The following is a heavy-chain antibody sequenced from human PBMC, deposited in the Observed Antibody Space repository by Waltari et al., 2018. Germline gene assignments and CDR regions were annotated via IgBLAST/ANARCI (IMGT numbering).Heavy chain of an antibody. Sequence: QVNLVESGGSVVQPGGSLRLSCATSGFPLSTFGMHWVRQAPGKGLEWVALIWFDGSDKFYADSVRGRFTISRDNSARTLYLDMDSLRLDDTAMYYCAKDAFGNTYLDFWGQGTLVTVSS. CDR1: GFPLSTFG. J-gene: IGHJ4*02. V-gene: IGHV3-30*02. D-gene: IGHD2-2*02. CDR2: IWFDGSDK. CDR3: AKDAFGNTYLDF.